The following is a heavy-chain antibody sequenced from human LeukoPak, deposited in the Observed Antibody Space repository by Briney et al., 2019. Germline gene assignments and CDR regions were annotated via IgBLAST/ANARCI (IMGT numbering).Heavy chain of an antibody. V-gene: IGHV1-2*02. J-gene: IGHJ6*02. Sequence: ASVKVSCKASGYTFTGYYMHWVRQAPGQGLEWMGWINPNSGGTNYAQKFQGRVTMTRDTSISTAYMELSRLRSDDTAVYYCAREGYCSSTSPDDSIVATITNYYYYGMDVWGQGTTVTVSS. D-gene: IGHD2-2*01. CDR3: AREGYCSSTSPDDSIVATITNYYYYGMDV. CDR1: GYTFTGYY. CDR2: INPNSGGT.